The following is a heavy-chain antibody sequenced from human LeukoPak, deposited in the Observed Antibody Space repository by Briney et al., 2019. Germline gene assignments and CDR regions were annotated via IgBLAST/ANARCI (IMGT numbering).Heavy chain of an antibody. D-gene: IGHD5-18*01. Sequence: GGSLRLSCAASGFTFSDYYMSWIRQAPGKGLEWVSAISGSGGSTYYADSVKGRFTISRDNSKNTLYLQMNSLRAEDTAVYYCASASQYSYGTTPFDYWGQGTLVTVSS. CDR2: ISGSGGST. V-gene: IGHV3-23*01. CDR1: GFTFSDYY. CDR3: ASASQYSYGTTPFDY. J-gene: IGHJ4*02.